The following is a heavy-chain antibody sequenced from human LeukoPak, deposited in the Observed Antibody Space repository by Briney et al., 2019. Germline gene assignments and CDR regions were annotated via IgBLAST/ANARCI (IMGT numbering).Heavy chain of an antibody. CDR3: VPKGTEGY. Sequence: GGSLRLSCSASGFTLSSYAMHWVRQAPGKGLEYVSAISPDGGNTYYADSVKGRFSISRDNSKNTLYLQMSSLRPEDTAVYYCVPKGTEGYWGQGTLVTVSS. V-gene: IGHV3-64D*06. CDR1: GFTLSSYA. CDR2: ISPDGGNT. J-gene: IGHJ4*02.